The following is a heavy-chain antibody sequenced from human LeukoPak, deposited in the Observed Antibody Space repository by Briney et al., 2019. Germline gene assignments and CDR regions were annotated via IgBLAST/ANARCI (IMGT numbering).Heavy chain of an antibody. D-gene: IGHD6-6*01. Sequence: PGGSLRLSCIASGFSVSGHWMHWARQLPGKGLVWVSRISPTGSTTSYADSVKGRFTVSRDNAKNTLYLQVNNLRAEDTAVYYCARGPNSNWSGLDFWGQGTLLTVSS. J-gene: IGHJ4*02. V-gene: IGHV3-74*01. CDR2: ISPTGSTT. CDR1: GFSVSGHW. CDR3: ARGPNSNWSGLDF.